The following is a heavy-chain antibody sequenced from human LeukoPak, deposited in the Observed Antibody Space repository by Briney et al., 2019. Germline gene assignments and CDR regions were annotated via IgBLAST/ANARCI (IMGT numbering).Heavy chain of an antibody. V-gene: IGHV3-23*01. Sequence: GGSLRLSCAASGFTLSSYAMSWVRQAPGKGLEWVSAISGSGGSTYYADSVKGQFTISRDNSKNTLYLQMNSLRAEDTAVYYCAKDRYSSSWQPFDYWGQGTLVTVSS. D-gene: IGHD6-13*01. J-gene: IGHJ4*02. CDR1: GFTLSSYA. CDR3: AKDRYSSSWQPFDY. CDR2: ISGSGGST.